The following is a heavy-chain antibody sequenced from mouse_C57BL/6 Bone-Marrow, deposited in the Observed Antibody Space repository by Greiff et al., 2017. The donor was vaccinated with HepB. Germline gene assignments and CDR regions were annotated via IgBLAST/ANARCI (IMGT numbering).Heavy chain of an antibody. CDR3: ARSYYYDMDFDV. V-gene: IGHV1-54*01. J-gene: IGHJ1*03. CDR2: INPGSGCT. CDR1: GYAFTNYL. Sequence: VKLMESGAELVRPGTSVKVSCKASGYAFTNYLIEWVKQRPGQGLEWIGEINPGSGCTNYNEKFKGKATLTADKSSSTAYMQLSSLTSEDSAVYYCARSYYYDMDFDVWGTGTTVTVSS. D-gene: IGHD1-1*01.